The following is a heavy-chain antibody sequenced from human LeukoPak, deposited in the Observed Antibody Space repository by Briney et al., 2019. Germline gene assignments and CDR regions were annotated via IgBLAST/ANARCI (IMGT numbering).Heavy chain of an antibody. CDR1: GYTFTSYY. V-gene: IGHV1-46*01. D-gene: IGHD3-22*01. CDR3: ARVARSYYYDSSGYYII. CDR2: INPSGGST. J-gene: IGHJ3*02. Sequence: ASVKVSCKASGYTFTSYYMHWVRQAPGQGLEWMGIINPSGGSTSYAQKFQGRVTMTRDTSTSTVYMELSSLRSEDTAVYYCARVARSYYYDSSGYYIIWGQGTMVTVSS.